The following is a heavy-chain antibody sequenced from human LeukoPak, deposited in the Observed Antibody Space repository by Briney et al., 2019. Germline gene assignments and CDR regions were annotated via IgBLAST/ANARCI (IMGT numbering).Heavy chain of an antibody. Sequence: ASVKVSCKASGYTFTSYYMHWVRQAPGQGLEWMGIINPSGGSTSCAQKFQGRVTMTRDTSTSTVYMELSSLRSEDTAVYYCASDYGGKDDAFDIWGQGTMVTVSS. CDR2: INPSGGST. J-gene: IGHJ3*02. V-gene: IGHV1-46*01. CDR3: ASDYGGKDDAFDI. D-gene: IGHD4-23*01. CDR1: GYTFTSYY.